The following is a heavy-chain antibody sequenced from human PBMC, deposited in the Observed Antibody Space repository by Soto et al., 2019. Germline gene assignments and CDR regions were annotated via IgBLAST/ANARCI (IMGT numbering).Heavy chain of an antibody. CDR3: ARNLMDYDILTGYYMGYYFDY. V-gene: IGHV1-3*01. CDR2: INAGNGNT. CDR1: GYTFTSYA. Sequence: GASVKVSCKASGYTFTSYAMHWVRQAPGQRLEWMGRINAGNGNTKNSQKNQSRVTITRDTSASTAYMELSSLRSEVTAVYYCARNLMDYDILTGYYMGYYFDYWGQGTLVTVSS. J-gene: IGHJ4*02. D-gene: IGHD3-9*01.